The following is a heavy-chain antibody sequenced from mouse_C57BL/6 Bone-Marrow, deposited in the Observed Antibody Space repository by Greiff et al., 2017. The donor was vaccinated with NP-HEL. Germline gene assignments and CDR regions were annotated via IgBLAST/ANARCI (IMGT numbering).Heavy chain of an antibody. CDR2: IYPGDGDT. D-gene: IGHD2-3*01. CDR1: GYAFSSSW. Sequence: VQLQQSGPELVKPGASVKISCKASGYAFSSSWMNWVKQRPGKGLEWIGRIYPGDGDTNYNGKFKGKATLTADKSSSTAYMQLSSLTSEDSAVYFCARGGYDGYYRYFDVWGTGTTVTVSS. V-gene: IGHV1-82*01. CDR3: ARGGYDGYYRYFDV. J-gene: IGHJ1*03.